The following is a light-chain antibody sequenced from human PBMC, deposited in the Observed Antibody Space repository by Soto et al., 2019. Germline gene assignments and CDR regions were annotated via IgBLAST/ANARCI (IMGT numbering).Light chain of an antibody. CDR2: EVS. V-gene: IGLV2-8*01. CDR1: SSDVGGYNY. J-gene: IGLJ1*01. CDR3: SSYAGSNNFV. Sequence: QSVLTQPPSASGSPGQSVTISCTGTSSDVGGYNYVSWHQQHPGKAPKLMIYEVSERPSGVPDRFSGSQSSNTASLTVSGLEAEDEDDYYCSSYAGSNNFVFGTGTKVTVL.